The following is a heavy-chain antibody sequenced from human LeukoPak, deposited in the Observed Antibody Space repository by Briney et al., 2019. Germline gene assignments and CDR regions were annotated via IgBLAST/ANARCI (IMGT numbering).Heavy chain of an antibody. Sequence: SETLSLTCTVSGGSISSYYWSWIRQAPGKGLEWIGYIYYSGSTNYNPSLKSRVTISVGTSKNQFSLKLNSVTAADTAVYYCARQSISGSSLSYFDYWGQGTLVNVSS. V-gene: IGHV4-59*01. CDR1: GGSISSYY. D-gene: IGHD3-22*01. CDR3: ARQSISGSSLSYFDY. J-gene: IGHJ4*02. CDR2: IYYSGST.